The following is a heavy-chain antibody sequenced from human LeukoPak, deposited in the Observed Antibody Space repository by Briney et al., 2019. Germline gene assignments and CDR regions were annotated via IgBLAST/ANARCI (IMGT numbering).Heavy chain of an antibody. CDR1: GYTFTSYN. Sequence: ASVKVSCKASGYTFTSYNINWVRQPTGQGLEWMGWMNPNNGDTGYAQKFQGRVSMTRDTSISTAYMELSSLRSEDTAVYYCARGPVEEVSGGSTEDWGQGTTVT. V-gene: IGHV1-8*01. D-gene: IGHD3-10*02. J-gene: IGHJ6*02. CDR3: ARGPVEEVSGGSTED. CDR2: MNPNNGDT.